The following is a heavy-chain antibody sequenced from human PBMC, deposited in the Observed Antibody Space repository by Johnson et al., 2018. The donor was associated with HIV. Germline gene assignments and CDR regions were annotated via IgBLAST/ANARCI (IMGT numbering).Heavy chain of an antibody. D-gene: IGHD5-24*01. CDR2: ISYDGGNK. CDR3: AKDGRQLATRGSFDI. Sequence: QVLLVESGGGVVQPGRSLRLSCAASRFTFSSYGMHWVRQAPGKGLEWVAVISYDGGNKYYADSVKGRFTISRDNSKNTLYLQMNSLRAEDTAVYYCAKDGRQLATRGSFDIWGQGTVVTVSS. J-gene: IGHJ3*02. CDR1: RFTFSSYG. V-gene: IGHV3-30*18.